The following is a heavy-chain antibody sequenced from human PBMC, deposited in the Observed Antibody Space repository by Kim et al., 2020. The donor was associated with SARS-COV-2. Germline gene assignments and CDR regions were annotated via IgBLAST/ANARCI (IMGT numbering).Heavy chain of an antibody. D-gene: IGHD1-26*01. J-gene: IGHJ4*02. CDR2: ISSSSSYI. CDR1: GFTFSSYS. Sequence: GGSLRLSCAASGFTFSSYSMNWVRQAPGKGLEWVSSISSSSSYIYYADSVKGRFTISRDNAKNSLYLQMNSLRAEDTAVYYCARVSSRVGPLNYWGQGTLVTVSS. V-gene: IGHV3-21*01. CDR3: ARVSSRVGPLNY.